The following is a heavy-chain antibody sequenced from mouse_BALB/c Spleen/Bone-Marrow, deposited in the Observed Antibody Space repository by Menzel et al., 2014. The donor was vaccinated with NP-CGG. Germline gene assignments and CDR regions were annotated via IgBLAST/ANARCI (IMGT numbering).Heavy chain of an antibody. Sequence: QVQLKESGPSLVQPSRSLSITCTVSGFSLTNYGIYWVRQSPGKGLEWLGVIWRGGTTDYNAAFMSRLSITKDNSKSQVFFKMNSLQADDTAIYYCAKGHYGSSPFAYWGQGTLVTVSA. CDR2: IWRGGTT. CDR1: GFSLTNYG. J-gene: IGHJ3*01. CDR3: AKGHYGSSPFAY. V-gene: IGHV2-5-1*01. D-gene: IGHD1-1*01.